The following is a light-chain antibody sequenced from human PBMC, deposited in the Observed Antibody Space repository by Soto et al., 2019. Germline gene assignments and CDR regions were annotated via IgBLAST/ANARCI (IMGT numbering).Light chain of an antibody. V-gene: IGKV3-11*01. CDR3: QQRSNWPPVIT. Sequence: EIVLTQSPGTLSLSPGERATLSCRASQSFSSYLAWYQRKPGQAPRLLIYDASKRATGIPARFSGRGSGTDFTLTISSLEPEDFAVYYCQQRSNWPPVITFGQGTRLEIK. CDR2: DAS. J-gene: IGKJ5*01. CDR1: QSFSSY.